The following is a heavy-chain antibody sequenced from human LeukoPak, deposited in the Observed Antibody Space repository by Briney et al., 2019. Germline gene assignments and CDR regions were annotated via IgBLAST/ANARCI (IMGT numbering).Heavy chain of an antibody. J-gene: IGHJ6*03. Sequence: ASVKVSCKASGYTFTGYYMHWVRQAPGQGLEWMGWINPNSGGTNYAQKFQGRVTMTRDTSISTAYMELSRLRSDDTAVYYCARSLWFGVHMDVWGKGTPVTISS. V-gene: IGHV1-2*02. D-gene: IGHD3-10*01. CDR1: GYTFTGYY. CDR2: INPNSGGT. CDR3: ARSLWFGVHMDV.